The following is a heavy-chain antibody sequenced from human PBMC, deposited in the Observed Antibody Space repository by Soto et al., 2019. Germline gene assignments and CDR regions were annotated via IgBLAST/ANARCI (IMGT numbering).Heavy chain of an antibody. CDR2: IDPSDSYT. CDR3: ARSRIMGMTWNFDY. J-gene: IGHJ4*02. Sequence: PGESLKISCKGSGYSFTSYWISWVRQMPGKGLEWMGRIDPSDSYTNYSPSFQGQVTISADKSINTAYLQWSSLKASDTAKYFCARSRIMGMTWNFDYWGQGTLVTVSS. CDR1: GYSFTSYW. D-gene: IGHD1-26*01. V-gene: IGHV5-10-1*04.